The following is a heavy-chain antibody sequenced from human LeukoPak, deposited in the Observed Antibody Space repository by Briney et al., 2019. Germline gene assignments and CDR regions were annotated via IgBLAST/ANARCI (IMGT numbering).Heavy chain of an antibody. CDR2: INSDGSST. CDR1: GFTFSSYW. CDR3: ARGFSYYDILTGDEITNFDY. D-gene: IGHD3-9*01. V-gene: IGHV3-74*01. Sequence: GGSLRLSCAASGFTFSSYWMHWVRQAPGKGLVWVSRINSDGSSTSYADSVKGRFTISRDNAKNTLYLQMNSLRAEDTAVYYCARGFSYYDILTGDEITNFDYWGQGTLVTVSS. J-gene: IGHJ4*02.